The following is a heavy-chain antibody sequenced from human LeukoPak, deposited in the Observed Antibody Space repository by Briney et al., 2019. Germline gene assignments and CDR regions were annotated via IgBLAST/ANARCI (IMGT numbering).Heavy chain of an antibody. CDR2: ISDSGKT. CDR3: ARDKLVVDNAFDR. CDR1: GGSISGPYF. Sequence: SETLSLTCTVSGGSISGPYFWRWLRQHPGKALEWIGYISDSGKTYYNPSLRSRVTISVETSKNQLSLRLHSVTAADTAIYYCARDKLVVDNAFDRWGQGTMVTVSS. J-gene: IGHJ3*02. V-gene: IGHV4-31*03. D-gene: IGHD2-15*01.